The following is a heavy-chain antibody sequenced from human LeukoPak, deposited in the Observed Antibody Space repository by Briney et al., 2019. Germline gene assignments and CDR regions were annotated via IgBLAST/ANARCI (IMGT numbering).Heavy chain of an antibody. V-gene: IGHV3-23*01. CDR3: ARDGRGAVAGFDY. CDR2: ISGSGGST. D-gene: IGHD6-19*01. J-gene: IGHJ4*02. Sequence: GGSLRLSCAASGFTFSTCAMGWVRQAPGKGLGWVSAISGSGGSTFYADSVKGRFTIFRDNAKNSLYLQMNSLRAEDMAVYYCARDGRGAVAGFDYWGQGTLVTVSS. CDR1: GFTFSTCA.